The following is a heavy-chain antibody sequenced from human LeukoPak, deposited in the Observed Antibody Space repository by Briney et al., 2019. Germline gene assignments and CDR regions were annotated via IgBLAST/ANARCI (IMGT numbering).Heavy chain of an antibody. Sequence: PGGSLRLSYAASGFTFSSYEMNWVRQAPGKGLEWVSYISSSGSTIYYADSVKGRFTISRDNAKNSLYLQMNSLRAEDTAVYYCAREGYFDWLLYFDYWGQGTLVTVSS. CDR2: ISSSGSTI. CDR3: AREGYFDWLLYFDY. J-gene: IGHJ4*02. D-gene: IGHD3-9*01. V-gene: IGHV3-48*03. CDR1: GFTFSSYE.